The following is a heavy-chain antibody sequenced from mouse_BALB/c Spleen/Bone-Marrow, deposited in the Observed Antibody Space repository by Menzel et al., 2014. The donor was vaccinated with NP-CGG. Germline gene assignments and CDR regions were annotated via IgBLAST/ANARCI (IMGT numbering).Heavy chain of an antibody. J-gene: IGHJ2*01. D-gene: IGHD1-1*01. V-gene: IGHV7-3*02. CDR2: IRNKANGYTT. CDR1: GFTFXDYY. Sequence: EVKLVESGGGLVQPGGSLRLSCATSGFTFXDYYMSWVRQPPGKALEWLAFIRNKANGYTTEYSASVKGRFTISRDNSQSILYLQMNTLRAEDSATYYCARDMGLLRFDYWGHGTTLTVSS. CDR3: ARDMGLLRFDY.